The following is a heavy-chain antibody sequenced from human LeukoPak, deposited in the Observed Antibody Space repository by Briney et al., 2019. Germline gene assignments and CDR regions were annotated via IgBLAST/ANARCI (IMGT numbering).Heavy chain of an antibody. Sequence: SGGSLRLSCAASGFTFSSYAMSWVRQAPGKGLEWVSAISGSGGSTYYADSVKGRFTISRDNSKNTLYLQMNSLRAEDTAVYYCVKGEYSSGWGYWGQGTLVTVSS. D-gene: IGHD6-19*01. V-gene: IGHV3-23*01. CDR3: VKGEYSSGWGY. CDR1: GFTFSSYA. J-gene: IGHJ4*02. CDR2: ISGSGGST.